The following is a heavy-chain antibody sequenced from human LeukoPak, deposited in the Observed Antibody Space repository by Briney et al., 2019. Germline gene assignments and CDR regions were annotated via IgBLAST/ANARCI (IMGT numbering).Heavy chain of an antibody. V-gene: IGHV4-34*01. D-gene: IGHD2-2*01. CDR3: ARRTHSIVVVPAARSGCFDP. J-gene: IGHJ5*02. Sequence: SETLSLTCAVYGGFFSGYHWSWIRQPPGKGLEWIGEINHSGSTNYNPSLKSRVTISVDTSKNQFSLKLSSVTAADTAVYYCARRTHSIVVVPAARSGCFDPWGQGTLVTVSS. CDR1: GGFFSGYH. CDR2: INHSGST.